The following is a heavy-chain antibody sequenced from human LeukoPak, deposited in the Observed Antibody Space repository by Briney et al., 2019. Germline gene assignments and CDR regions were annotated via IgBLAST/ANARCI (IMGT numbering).Heavy chain of an antibody. CDR3: ARGVTAHPGHFDY. V-gene: IGHV3-21*01. CDR2: ISSSSSYI. J-gene: IGHJ4*02. CDR1: GFTFSSYS. D-gene: IGHD2-21*02. Sequence: PGGSPRLSCAASGFTFSSYSMNWVRQAPGKGLEWVSSISSSSSYIYYADSVKGRFTISRDNAKNSLYLQMNSLRAEDTAVYYCARGVTAHPGHFDYWGQGTLVTISS.